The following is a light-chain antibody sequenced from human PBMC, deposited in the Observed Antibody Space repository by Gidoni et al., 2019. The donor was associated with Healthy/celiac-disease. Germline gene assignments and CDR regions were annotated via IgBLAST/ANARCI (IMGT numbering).Light chain of an antibody. J-gene: IGKJ4*01. CDR2: GAS. CDR1: QSGSSSY. Sequence: EIVLTPSPGTLSLSPGERATVPGRASQSGSSSYLAWYQQQPGQAPRLLIYGASSRATGIPDRFSGSGSGTDFTLTISRLEPEDFAVYYCQQYGSSPLTFGGGTKVEIK. V-gene: IGKV3-20*01. CDR3: QQYGSSPLT.